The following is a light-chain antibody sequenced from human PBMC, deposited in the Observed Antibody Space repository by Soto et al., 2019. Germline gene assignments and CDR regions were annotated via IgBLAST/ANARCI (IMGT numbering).Light chain of an antibody. CDR1: QSVFSPY. Sequence: VVLTQSPGTLSLSPGERATLSCRASQSVFSPYLAWYQQKPGQPPRLLIYSTSTRATGVPDRFSGSGSGTDFTLTISRLEPGDFAVYYCQHFGNSQYTFGQGTKLEIK. CDR2: STS. CDR3: QHFGNSQYT. V-gene: IGKV3-20*01. J-gene: IGKJ2*01.